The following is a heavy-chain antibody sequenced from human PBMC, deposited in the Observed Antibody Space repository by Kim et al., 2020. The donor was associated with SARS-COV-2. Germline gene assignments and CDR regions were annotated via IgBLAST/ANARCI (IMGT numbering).Heavy chain of an antibody. CDR3: AKGWDGSGSYGYYMDV. V-gene: IGHV3-23*01. CDR2: ISGSSDAT. CDR1: GFTFHTHA. J-gene: IGHJ6*03. Sequence: GGSLRLSCAASGFTFHTHAMSWVRQAPGRGLEWVSAISGSSDATYYADSVKGRFIISRDYPNDTLFLQMNSLRAEDTAVYYCAKGWDGSGSYGYYMDVWGRGTTVTVSS. D-gene: IGHD3-10*01.